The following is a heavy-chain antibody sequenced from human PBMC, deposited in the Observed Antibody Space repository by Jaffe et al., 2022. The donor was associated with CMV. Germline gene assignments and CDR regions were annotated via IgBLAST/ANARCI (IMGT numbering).Heavy chain of an antibody. CDR2: IRSKAYGGTT. CDR3: TRYVGGAFDI. Sequence: EVQLVESGGGLVQPGRSLRLSCTASGFTFGDYAMSWVRQAPGKGLEWVGFIRSKAYGGTTEYAASVKGRFTISRDDSKSIAYLQMNSLKTEDTAVYYCTRYVGGAFDIWGQGTMVTVSS. V-gene: IGHV3-49*04. J-gene: IGHJ3*02. D-gene: IGHD3-16*01. CDR1: GFTFGDYA.